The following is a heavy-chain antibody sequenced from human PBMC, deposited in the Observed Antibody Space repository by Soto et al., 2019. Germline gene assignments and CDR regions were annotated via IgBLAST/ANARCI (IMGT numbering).Heavy chain of an antibody. V-gene: IGHV3-74*03. J-gene: IGHJ6*02. Sequence: EVQLVESGGGLVQPGGSLRLSCAASGYSLSTYWMHWVRQIPGQGLTWVSRIGPDGSSATYADSVKGRFTISRDNANNAVSVQINILTPADTGVYYCATHHLRYDHREYYYHGFDVWGQGTPVTVSS. CDR1: GYSLSTYW. CDR2: IGPDGSSA. D-gene: IGHD3-10*01. CDR3: ATHHLRYDHREYYYHGFDV.